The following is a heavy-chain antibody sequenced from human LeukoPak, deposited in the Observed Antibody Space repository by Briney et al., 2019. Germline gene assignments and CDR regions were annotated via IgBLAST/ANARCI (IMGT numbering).Heavy chain of an antibody. D-gene: IGHD6-19*01. CDR1: GGSISSYY. CDR3: AGLIAVAGTGFAY. J-gene: IGHJ4*02. V-gene: IGHV4-59*01. CDR2: IYYSGST. Sequence: SETLSLTCTVSGGSISSYYWSWIRQPPGKGLEWIGYIYYSGSTNYNPSLKSRVTISVDTSKNQFSLKLSSVTAADTAVYYCAGLIAVAGTGFAYWGQGTLVTVS.